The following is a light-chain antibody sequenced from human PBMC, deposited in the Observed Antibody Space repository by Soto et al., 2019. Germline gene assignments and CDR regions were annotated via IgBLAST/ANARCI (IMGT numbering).Light chain of an antibody. CDR2: AAS. CDR1: ETIKKNY. J-gene: IGKJ5*01. V-gene: IGKV3-20*01. Sequence: EIVLTQSPGSLSLSPGEGSTLSCRASETIKKNYLAWYQQQPGQAPRLLIYAASRRATGIPDRFSGGGSGTDFTLTISRPEPEDIAVFYCQQYAESPITFGQGTRLEI. CDR3: QQYAESPIT.